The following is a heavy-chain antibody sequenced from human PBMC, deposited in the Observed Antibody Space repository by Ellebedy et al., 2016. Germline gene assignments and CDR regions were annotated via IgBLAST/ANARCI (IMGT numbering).Heavy chain of an antibody. CDR1: GASFMSSTYY. D-gene: IGHD1-1*01. J-gene: IGHJ6*03. CDR2: IYHSGST. Sequence: SETLSLXXTVSGASFMSSTYYWGWIRQPPGKGLEWIGEIYHSGSTFYNPSLKSRVTISVDTSKNQFSLNLSSVTAADTAVYYCARQGYRGPNYSYYMDVWGRGTTVTVSS. CDR3: ARQGYRGPNYSYYMDV. V-gene: IGHV4-39*01.